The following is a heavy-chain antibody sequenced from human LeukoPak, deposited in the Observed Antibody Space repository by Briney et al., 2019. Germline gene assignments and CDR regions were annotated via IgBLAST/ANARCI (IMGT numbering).Heavy chain of an antibody. CDR1: GFTFSSYA. J-gene: IGHJ4*02. CDR3: AHLREQLVRR. D-gene: IGHD6-13*01. CDR2: ISGSGGST. Sequence: GRSLRLSCAASGFTFSSYAMSWVRQAAGKGLERVSAISGSGGSTYYADSVKGRFTISRDNSKNTLYLQMNSLRAEDTAVYYCAHLREQLVRRWGQGTLVTVSS. V-gene: IGHV3-23*01.